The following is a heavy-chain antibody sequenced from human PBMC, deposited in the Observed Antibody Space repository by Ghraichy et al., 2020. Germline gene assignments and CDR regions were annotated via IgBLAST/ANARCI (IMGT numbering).Heavy chain of an antibody. Sequence: GGSLRLSCAASGFTFSSYAMHWVRQAPGKGLEWVAVISYDGSNKYYADSVKGRFTISRDNSKNTLYLQMNSLRAEDTAVYYCARDSVAYYDILTGYPYYYYGMDVWGQGTTVTVSS. J-gene: IGHJ6*02. CDR1: GFTFSSYA. CDR3: ARDSVAYYDILTGYPYYYYGMDV. D-gene: IGHD3-9*01. CDR2: ISYDGSNK. V-gene: IGHV3-30-3*01.